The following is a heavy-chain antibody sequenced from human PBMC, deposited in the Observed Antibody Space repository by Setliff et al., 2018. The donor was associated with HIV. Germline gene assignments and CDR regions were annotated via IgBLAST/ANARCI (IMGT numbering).Heavy chain of an antibody. CDR2: ISAYNRNV. CDR3: ARVLDPGIAVATHAFDI. D-gene: IGHD6-19*01. CDR1: GYTFNSYG. Sequence: ASVKVSCKASGYTFNSYGVSWVRQAPGQGLEWMGWISAYNRNVNYSQKVQGRLTMTTDTSTSTAYMELKNLKSDDTAVYYCARVLDPGIAVATHAFDIWGQGTMVTV. J-gene: IGHJ3*02. V-gene: IGHV1-18*01.